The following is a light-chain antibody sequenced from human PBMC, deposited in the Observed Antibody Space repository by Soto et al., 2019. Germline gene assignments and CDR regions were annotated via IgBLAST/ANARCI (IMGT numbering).Light chain of an antibody. Sequence: QSVLTQPPSVSGSPGQSVTISCTGTSSDVGSYIRVAWYQQPPGTSPKLMIYEVTNRPSGVPDRFSGSKSGNTASLTISGRQAEDEADYYCNSYTSSNTYDFGAVTKLTVL. CDR3: NSYTSSNTYD. CDR2: EVT. J-gene: IGLJ1*01. CDR1: SSDVGSYIR. V-gene: IGLV2-18*02.